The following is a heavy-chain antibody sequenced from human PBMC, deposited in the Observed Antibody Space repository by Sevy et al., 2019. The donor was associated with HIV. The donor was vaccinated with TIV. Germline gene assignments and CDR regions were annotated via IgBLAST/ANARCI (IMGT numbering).Heavy chain of an antibody. CDR2: INYSGST. J-gene: IGHJ4*02. Sequence: SETLSLTCTVSGASISSSGYYWGWFRQPPGKGLEWIASINYSGSTFYNPSLKSRVTISADTSKNQFSLDLNSVTAADTAIYYCAGPILTYNNGWSYYDYWGQGTVVTVSS. CDR1: GASISSSGYY. D-gene: IGHD6-19*01. V-gene: IGHV4-39*01. CDR3: AGPILTYNNGWSYYDY.